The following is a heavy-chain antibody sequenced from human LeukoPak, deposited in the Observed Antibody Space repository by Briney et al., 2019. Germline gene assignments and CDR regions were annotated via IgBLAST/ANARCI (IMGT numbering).Heavy chain of an antibody. V-gene: IGHV4-4*07. CDR2: VYASGNT. J-gene: IGHJ4*02. Sequence: SETLSLTCTVSGASFSTYYWSWIRQPAGKGLEWLGRVYASGNTNYNPSLKSRVTMSVDTSKNQFSLKLSSVTAADTAVYYCARDLSSNWYSDYFVYWGQGTLVAVSS. D-gene: IGHD6-13*01. CDR1: GASFSTYY. CDR3: ARDLSSNWYSDYFVY.